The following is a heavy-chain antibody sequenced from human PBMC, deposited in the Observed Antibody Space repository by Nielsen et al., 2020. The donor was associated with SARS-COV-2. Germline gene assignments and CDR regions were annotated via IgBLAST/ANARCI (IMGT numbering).Heavy chain of an antibody. J-gene: IGHJ4*02. Sequence: ASVKVSCKASGYTFSNYPIHWVRQAPGQRLEWMGWINGGNGSTKYSQRFQGRISITRDTAATTAYMEVSSLTSEDTAMYYCAKPFYGSGSYFNYWGQGTPVTVSS. CDR3: AKPFYGSGSYFNY. V-gene: IGHV1-3*01. D-gene: IGHD3-10*01. CDR2: INGGNGST. CDR1: GYTFSNYP.